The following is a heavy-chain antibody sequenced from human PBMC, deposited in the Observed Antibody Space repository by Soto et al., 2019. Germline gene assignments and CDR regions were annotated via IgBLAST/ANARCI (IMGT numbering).Heavy chain of an antibody. CDR3: ARLTGHIDY. V-gene: IGHV4-34*01. D-gene: IGHD7-27*01. J-gene: IGHJ4*02. CDR1: GGSFSGYY. CDR2: INHSGST. Sequence: SETLSLTCAVYGGSFSGYYWSWIRQPPGKGLEWIGEINHSGSTNYNPSLKSRVTISVDTSKNQFSLKLSSVTAADTAVYYCARLTGHIDYWGQGTLVTVSS.